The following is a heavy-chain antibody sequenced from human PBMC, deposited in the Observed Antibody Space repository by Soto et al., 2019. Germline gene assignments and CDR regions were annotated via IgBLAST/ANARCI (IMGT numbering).Heavy chain of an antibody. D-gene: IGHD5-18*01. CDR2: IIPMFGTA. J-gene: IGHJ4*02. CDR1: GGPFSTYA. Sequence: QVQLVQSGAEVKKPESSVKVSCKAPGGPFSTYAISWVRQAPGQGLEWMGGIIPMFGTANYAQRFQDRVTITADEYTNTVYMELSSLRSEDTAVYFCASGIQLWLRRINNGYSGWGQGTLVTVSS. V-gene: IGHV1-69*12. CDR3: ASGIQLWLRRINNGYSG.